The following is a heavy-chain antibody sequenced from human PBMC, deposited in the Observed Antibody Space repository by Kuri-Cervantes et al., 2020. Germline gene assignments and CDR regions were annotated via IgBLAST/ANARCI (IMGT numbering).Heavy chain of an antibody. CDR3: STMIVVAHFDY. V-gene: IGHV4-59*08. CDR2: IYHSGST. Sequence: SETLSLTCTVSGGSISSYYWSWVRQPPGKGLEWIGEIYHSGSTNYNPSLKSRVTISVDTSKNQFSLKLSSVTAADTAVYYCSTMIVVAHFDYWGQGTLVTVSS. CDR1: GGSISSYY. D-gene: IGHD3-22*01. J-gene: IGHJ4*02.